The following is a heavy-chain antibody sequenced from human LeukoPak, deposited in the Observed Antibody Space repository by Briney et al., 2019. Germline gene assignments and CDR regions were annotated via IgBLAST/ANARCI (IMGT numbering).Heavy chain of an antibody. CDR3: ARGPSVAAHLDY. J-gene: IGHJ4*02. CDR2: IYHHGAT. V-gene: IGHV4-4*02. D-gene: IGHD5-12*01. CDR1: GGSISSNNW. Sequence: SGTLSLTCAVSGGSISSNNWWSWVRQPPGKGLEWIGEIYHHGATNYNPSLKSRVTLSVDKSKNQFSLELTSVTVADTAVYYCARGPSVAAHLDYWGQGTLVTVSS.